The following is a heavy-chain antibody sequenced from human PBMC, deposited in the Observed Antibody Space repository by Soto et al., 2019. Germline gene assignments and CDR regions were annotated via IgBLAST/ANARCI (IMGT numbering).Heavy chain of an antibody. Sequence: ASVKVSFKASGYTFTSYGISWVRQAPGQGLEWMGWISAYNGNTNYAQKLQGRVTMTTDTSTSTAYMELRSLRSDDTAVYYCARDPDSVVVVAADSYGMDVWGQGTTVTVSS. J-gene: IGHJ6*02. D-gene: IGHD2-15*01. V-gene: IGHV1-18*01. CDR2: ISAYNGNT. CDR1: GYTFTSYG. CDR3: ARDPDSVVVVAADSYGMDV.